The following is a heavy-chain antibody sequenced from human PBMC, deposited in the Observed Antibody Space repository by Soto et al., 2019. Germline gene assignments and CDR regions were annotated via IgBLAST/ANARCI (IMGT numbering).Heavy chain of an antibody. J-gene: IGHJ6*02. CDR3: AKDRGYSCVMEV. CDR2: TSYDGSNK. V-gene: IGHV3-30*18. D-gene: IGHD5-18*01. CDR1: GFTFSIYG. Sequence: QPGGSLRLSCAASGFTFSIYGMHWVRQAPGKGLEWVAVTSYDGSNKYYADSVKGRFTISRDNSKTTLYLQMNSLRAEDTAVYYCAKDRGYSCVMEVSGQATRVTVAS.